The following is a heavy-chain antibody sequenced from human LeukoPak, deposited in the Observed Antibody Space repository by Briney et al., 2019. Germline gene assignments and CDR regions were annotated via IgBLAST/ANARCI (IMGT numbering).Heavy chain of an antibody. CDR1: GCTFIYYY. CDR3: ATFDSGSDSNNPRFYYMDV. CDR2: VDPEDGET. Sequence: ASVKVSCKISGCTFIYYYIHWVPQAPGKGLEWRGLVDPEDGETVYAERFQGRVTIIVDSSTDTAYMELSSLRSEDTAVYYCATFDSGSDSNNPRFYYMDVWGQGTTVTVSS. J-gene: IGHJ6*03. V-gene: IGHV1-69-2*01. D-gene: IGHD3-10*01.